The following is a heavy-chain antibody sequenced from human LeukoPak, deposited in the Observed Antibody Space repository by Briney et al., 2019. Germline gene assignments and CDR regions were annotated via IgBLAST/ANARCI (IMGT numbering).Heavy chain of an antibody. Sequence: SQTLSLTCTVSGGSISSANYYWNWIRQPPGKGLEWIGYISYSGSTHYNPSLKSRATISVDTSKNQFSLKLSSVTAADTAVYYCARDTVVVPAARHYYGMDVWGQGTTVTVSS. CDR2: ISYSGST. CDR1: GGSISSANYY. D-gene: IGHD2-2*01. V-gene: IGHV4-30-4*01. J-gene: IGHJ6*02. CDR3: ARDTVVVPAARHYYGMDV.